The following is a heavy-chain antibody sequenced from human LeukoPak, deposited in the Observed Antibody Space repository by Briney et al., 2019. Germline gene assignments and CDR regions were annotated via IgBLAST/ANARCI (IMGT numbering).Heavy chain of an antibody. V-gene: IGHV4-59*08. Sequence: NPSETLSLTCSVSGDSLSSYYWNWIRQPPGKGLEWIGYVYYSGSTNYNPSLKSRVTISVDTSKNQFSLKLSSVTAADTAVYYCARRASGWSQNSPFDPWGQGTLVTVSS. D-gene: IGHD6-19*01. CDR1: GDSLSSYY. CDR2: VYYSGST. J-gene: IGHJ5*02. CDR3: ARRASGWSQNSPFDP.